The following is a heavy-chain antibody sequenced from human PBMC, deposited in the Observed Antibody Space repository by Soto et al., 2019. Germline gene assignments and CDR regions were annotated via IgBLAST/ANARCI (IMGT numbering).Heavy chain of an antibody. CDR2: INSDGSST. D-gene: IGHD1-26*01. Sequence: GGSLRLSCAASGFTFSSHWMHWVRQAPGKGLVWVSRINSDGSSTRYADSVKGRFTISRDNAKNTLYLQMNSLRAEDTAVYYCARGPTTYLSGMDVWGQGTTVTVSS. V-gene: IGHV3-74*01. CDR3: ARGPTTYLSGMDV. J-gene: IGHJ6*02. CDR1: GFTFSSHW.